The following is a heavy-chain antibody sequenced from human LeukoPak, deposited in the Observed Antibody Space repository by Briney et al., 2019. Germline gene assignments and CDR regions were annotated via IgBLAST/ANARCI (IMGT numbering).Heavy chain of an antibody. CDR3: ARSGGSGFQLDS. Sequence: SETLSLTCTVSGGSIGSYYWSWVRQPAGKGLEWIGRSYTTGRTIYNPSLKSRVTMLLDTSKNQLSLNLSSVTAADTAVYYCARSGGSGFQLDSWGQGTLVTVSS. V-gene: IGHV4-4*07. D-gene: IGHD1-26*01. J-gene: IGHJ4*02. CDR2: SYTTGRT. CDR1: GGSIGSYY.